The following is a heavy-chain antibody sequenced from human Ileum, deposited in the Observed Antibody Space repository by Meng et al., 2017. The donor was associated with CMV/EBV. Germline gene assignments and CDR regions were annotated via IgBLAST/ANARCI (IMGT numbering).Heavy chain of an antibody. CDR2: ISGGGTTT. D-gene: IGHD6-19*01. CDR1: GFTFSSYA. Sequence: GESLKISCAASGFTFSSYAMTWVRQTPGKGLEWVSTISGGGTTTSYADSVKGRFIISRDDSKNTLYLQINSLRAEDTAVYYCAKEIGARFTSGWPLDYWGQGTLVTVSS. CDR3: AKEIGARFTSGWPLDY. J-gene: IGHJ4*02. V-gene: IGHV3-23*01.